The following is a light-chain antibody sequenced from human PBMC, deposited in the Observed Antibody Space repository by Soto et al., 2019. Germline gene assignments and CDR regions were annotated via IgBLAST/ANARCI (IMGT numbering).Light chain of an antibody. J-gene: IGKJ1*01. CDR3: RQATHWPQT. CDR1: QSLVYSDGNTY. V-gene: IGKV2-30*01. Sequence: DVVMTQSPLSLPVTPGQPASISCRSSQSLVYSDGNTYLAWIQQRPGQSPRRLIYQVSNRDSGGPDRFSGSGSGTDFTLKISRVEADDGGVYYCRQATHWPQTVGQGTKVEIK. CDR2: QVS.